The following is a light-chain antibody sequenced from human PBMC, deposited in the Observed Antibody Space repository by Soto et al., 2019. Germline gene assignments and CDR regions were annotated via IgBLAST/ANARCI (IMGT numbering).Light chain of an antibody. Sequence: EIVLTQSPATLSLSPGERSTLSCRASQSVSSYLAWYQQKPGQAPRLLIYDASKRATGIPDRFSGSGSGTDFTLTISRLEPEDFAVYYCQQYGSSPTFGQGTKVDIK. V-gene: IGKV3-20*01. CDR2: DAS. CDR1: QSVSSY. J-gene: IGKJ1*01. CDR3: QQYGSSPT.